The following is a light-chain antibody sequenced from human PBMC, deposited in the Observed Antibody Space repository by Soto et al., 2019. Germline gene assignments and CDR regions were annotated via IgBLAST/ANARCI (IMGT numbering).Light chain of an antibody. J-gene: IGKJ3*01. CDR2: DAS. V-gene: IGKV3-11*01. CDR1: QSVSSS. CDR3: QQRSNWPPEVA. Sequence: EIVLTQSPDTLSLSPGERATLSCRASQSVSSSLAWYQQKPGQAPRLLIYDASNRATGIPARFSGSGYGTDFTLTISTLEPEDFAVYYWQQRSNWPPEVAFGPGTKVDIK.